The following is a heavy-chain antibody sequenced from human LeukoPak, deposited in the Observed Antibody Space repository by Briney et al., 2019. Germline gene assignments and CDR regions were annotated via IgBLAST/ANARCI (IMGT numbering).Heavy chain of an antibody. CDR1: GGTFSSYA. Sequence: SVNVSCKASGGTFSSYAISWVRQAPGQGLEWMGGIIPIFGTASYAQKFQGRVTITADESTSTAYMELSSLRSEDTAVYYCARARSVGATTFGFDYWGQGTLVTVSS. D-gene: IGHD1-26*01. V-gene: IGHV1-69*13. CDR3: ARARSVGATTFGFDY. J-gene: IGHJ4*02. CDR2: IIPIFGTA.